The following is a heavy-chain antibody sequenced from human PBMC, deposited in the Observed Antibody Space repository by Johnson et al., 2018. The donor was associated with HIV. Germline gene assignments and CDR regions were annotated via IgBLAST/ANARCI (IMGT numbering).Heavy chain of an antibody. Sequence: QVHLVESGGGVVQPGGSLRLSCAASGFTFSSYGMHWVRQAPGKGLEWVAFIRYDGSNKYYADSVKGRFTISRDVSKNTLYLQMSSLRAEDKAVYYCAREGVAVRYIDDALDIWGQGTMVTVSS. CDR3: AREGVAVRYIDDALDI. CDR1: GFTFSSYG. J-gene: IGHJ3*02. V-gene: IGHV3-30*02. D-gene: IGHD3-9*01. CDR2: IRYDGSNK.